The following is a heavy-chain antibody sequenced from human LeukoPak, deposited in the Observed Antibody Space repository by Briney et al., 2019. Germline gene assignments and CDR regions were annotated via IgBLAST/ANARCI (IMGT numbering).Heavy chain of an antibody. D-gene: IGHD5-12*01. J-gene: IGHJ3*02. CDR1: GGSISSYH. CDR2: IYISGST. CDR3: ARGNSGYDYAFDI. V-gene: IGHV4-59*01. Sequence: SRTLSLTCTVSGGSISSYHWSWIRQPPGKGLQWIGFIYISGSTHYNPSLKSRVTISLDTSKNQFSLRVSSVTSADTAVYYCARGNSGYDYAFDIWGQGTMVTVSS.